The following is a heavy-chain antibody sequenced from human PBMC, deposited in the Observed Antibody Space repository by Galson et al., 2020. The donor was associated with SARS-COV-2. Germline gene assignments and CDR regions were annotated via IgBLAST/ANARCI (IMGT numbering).Heavy chain of an antibody. CDR2: IYWDDDK. V-gene: IGHV2-5*02. D-gene: IGHD6-19*01. Sequence: SGPTLVKLTQTLTLTCTFSRFSLSTRGVGVGWIRQPPGKALEWLAVIYWDDDKRYRPSLKSRLTITKDTSKNQVVLTMTNLDAVDTATFYCAHRLFNSGWFAWGQGTLVTVSS. CDR1: RFSLSTRGVG. J-gene: IGHJ5*02. CDR3: AHRLFNSGWFA.